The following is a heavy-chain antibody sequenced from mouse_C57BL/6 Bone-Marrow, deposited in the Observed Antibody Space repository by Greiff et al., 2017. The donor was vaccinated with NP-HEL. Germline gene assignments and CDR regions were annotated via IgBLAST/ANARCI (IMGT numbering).Heavy chain of an antibody. D-gene: IGHD3-2*02. CDR1: GFTFSDYY. V-gene: IGHV5-12*01. J-gene: IGHJ3*01. Sequence: EVKLEESGGGLVQPGGSLKLSCAASGFTFSDYYLYWVRQTPEKRLEWVAYISNGGGSTYYPDTVKGRITISRDNAKNTLYLQMSRLKSEDTAMYYCARRSRQLRLFAYWGQGTLVTVSA. CDR2: ISNGGGST. CDR3: ARRSRQLRLFAY.